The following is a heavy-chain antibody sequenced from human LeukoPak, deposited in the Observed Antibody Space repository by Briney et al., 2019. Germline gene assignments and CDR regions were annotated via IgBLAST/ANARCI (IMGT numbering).Heavy chain of an antibody. CDR1: GYTFTGYY. D-gene: IGHD6-13*01. CDR3: ARGAGSWTTSYDY. Sequence: ASVKVSCKASGYTFTGYYMHWVRQAPGQGLEWMGWINPNSGGTNYAQKFQGRVTMTRDTSISTAYMELSRLRSDDTAVYYCARGAGSWTTSYDYWGQGTLVTVSS. CDR2: INPNSGGT. V-gene: IGHV1-2*02. J-gene: IGHJ4*02.